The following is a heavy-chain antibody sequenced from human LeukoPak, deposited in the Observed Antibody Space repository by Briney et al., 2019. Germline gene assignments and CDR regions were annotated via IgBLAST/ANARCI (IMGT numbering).Heavy chain of an antibody. CDR1: GFTFSSSS. D-gene: IGHD3-10*01. J-gene: IGHJ3*02. V-gene: IGHV3-21*01. CDR2: ISSGSTYI. Sequence: GGSLRLSCAVSGFTFSSSSMNWVRQAPGKGLEWVSSISSGSTYIYYADSLKGRFTISRGNAKNSLYLQMNSLRAEDTAVYYCARIGSGSLVAFDIWGQGTMVTVSS. CDR3: ARIGSGSLVAFDI.